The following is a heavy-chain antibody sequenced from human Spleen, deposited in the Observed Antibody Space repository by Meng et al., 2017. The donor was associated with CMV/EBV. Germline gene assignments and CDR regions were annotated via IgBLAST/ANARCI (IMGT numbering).Heavy chain of an antibody. V-gene: IGHV4-39*06. CDR1: GGSISSSSYY. J-gene: IGHJ4*02. CDR3: ARSIAARQPEDY. Sequence: RLQLQESGQGLVKPSETLSLTCTVSGGSISSSSYYWGWIRQPPGKGLEWIGSIYYSGSTYYNPSLKSRVTISVDTSKNQFSLKLSSVTAADTAVYYCARSIAARQPEDYWGQGTLVTVSS. D-gene: IGHD6-6*01. CDR2: IYYSGST.